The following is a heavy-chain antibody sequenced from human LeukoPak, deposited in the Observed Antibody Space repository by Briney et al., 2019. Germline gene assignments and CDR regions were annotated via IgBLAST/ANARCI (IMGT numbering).Heavy chain of an antibody. Sequence: ASVKVSCKASGYIFTYYYIHWMRQAPGQGLEWMGWINPKNGDTHYAQKFQGWVTMTRDTSITTVYMELNRLTFDDTALYYCARVGYCSGDRCYLHFDYWGQGTLVSVSS. CDR2: INPKNGDT. V-gene: IGHV1-2*04. CDR1: GYIFTYYY. D-gene: IGHD2-15*01. J-gene: IGHJ4*02. CDR3: ARVGYCSGDRCYLHFDY.